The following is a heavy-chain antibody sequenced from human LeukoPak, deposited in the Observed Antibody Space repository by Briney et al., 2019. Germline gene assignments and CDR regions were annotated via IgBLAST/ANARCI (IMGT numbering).Heavy chain of an antibody. CDR2: IYYSGST. CDR1: GGSISSYY. CDR3: ARAQYSYDTTGPFDWYFDL. D-gene: IGHD3-22*01. Sequence: SETLSLTCTVSGGSISSYYWSWIRQPPGKGLEWIGYIYYSGSTNYNPSLKSRVTISVDTSKNQFSLKLSSVTAADTAVYYCARAQYSYDTTGPFDWYFDLWGRGTLVTVSS. V-gene: IGHV4-59*12. J-gene: IGHJ2*01.